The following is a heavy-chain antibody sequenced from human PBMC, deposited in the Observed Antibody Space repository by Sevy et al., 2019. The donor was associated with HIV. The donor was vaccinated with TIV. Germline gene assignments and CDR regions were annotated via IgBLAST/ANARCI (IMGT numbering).Heavy chain of an antibody. J-gene: IGHJ2*01. V-gene: IGHV4-4*02. CDR2: IYRSGNT. Sequence: SETLSLTCAVSGGSISSSNWWSWVRQPPGKGLEWIGEIYRSGNTNYNPSLKSRVTISVDKSKNRFSLKLSSVTAADTAVDYCARGGPYSGSLYFDLWGRGTLVTVSS. D-gene: IGHD6-13*01. CDR1: GGSISSSNW. CDR3: ARGGPYSGSLYFDL.